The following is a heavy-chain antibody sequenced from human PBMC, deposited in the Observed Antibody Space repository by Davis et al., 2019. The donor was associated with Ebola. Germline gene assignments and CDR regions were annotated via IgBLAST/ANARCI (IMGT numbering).Heavy chain of an antibody. Sequence: MPSETLSLTCAVYGGSFCDYYWSWIRQPPGRGLEWIAEINHSGSTKYNPSLKSRVTISVDTSKKQFSLKLSSVTAADTAVYYCARGSPKAIVVLPTAILRAFDIWGQGTMVTVSS. CDR1: GGSFCDYY. D-gene: IGHD2-2*01. CDR3: ARGSPKAIVVLPTAILRAFDI. V-gene: IGHV4-34*01. CDR2: INHSGST. J-gene: IGHJ3*02.